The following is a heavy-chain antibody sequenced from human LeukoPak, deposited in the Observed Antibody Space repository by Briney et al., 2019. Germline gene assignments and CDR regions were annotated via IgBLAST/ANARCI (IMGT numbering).Heavy chain of an antibody. D-gene: IGHD6-13*01. Sequence: ASVKVSCKASGYTFTSYAMHWVRQAPGQRLEWMGWINAGNGNTKYSQKFQGRVTITRDTSASTAYMELSSLRSEDTAVYYCARDLARQQLDRWFDPWGQGTLVTVSS. V-gene: IGHV1-3*01. CDR1: GYTFTSYA. CDR3: ARDLARQQLDRWFDP. CDR2: INAGNGNT. J-gene: IGHJ5*02.